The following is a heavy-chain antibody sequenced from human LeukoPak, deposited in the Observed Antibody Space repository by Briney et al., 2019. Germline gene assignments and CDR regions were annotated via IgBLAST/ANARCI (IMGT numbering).Heavy chain of an antibody. D-gene: IGHD2-15*01. J-gene: IGHJ5*02. CDR1: GASITSGAYC. CDR3: AKEGRDSGGYNGWFEP. V-gene: IGHV4-31*03. Sequence: SETLSLTCTVSGASITSGAYCWSWIRQHPGKGLEWIGYVCHDGGTSYNPSLKGRVTATIDTSKNQFSLKLNSVTAADTAVFFCAKEGRDSGGYNGWFEPWGQGTLVTVSS. CDR2: VCHDGGT.